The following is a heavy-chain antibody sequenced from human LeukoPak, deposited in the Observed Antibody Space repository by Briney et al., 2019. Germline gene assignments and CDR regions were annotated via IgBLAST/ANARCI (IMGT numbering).Heavy chain of an antibody. CDR1: GFTFDDYG. D-gene: IGHD2-2*01. CDR2: INWNGGST. Sequence: GGSLRLSCAASGFTFDDYGMRWVRQAPGKGVEWVSGINWNGGSTVYADSVKGRFTISRDNAKNSLYLQMNSLRAEDTALYYCARDFGPRLLYAFDIWGQGTMVTVSS. CDR3: ARDFGPRLLYAFDI. J-gene: IGHJ3*02. V-gene: IGHV3-20*04.